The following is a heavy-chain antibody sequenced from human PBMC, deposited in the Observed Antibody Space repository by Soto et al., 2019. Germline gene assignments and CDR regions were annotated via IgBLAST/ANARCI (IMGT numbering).Heavy chain of an antibody. CDR2: INPNSGGT. D-gene: IGHD3-22*01. J-gene: IGHJ6*02. V-gene: IGHV1-2*02. CDR1: GYTFTGYY. CDR3: ARDYYDSSGYYNRRDGMDV. Sequence: VASVKVSCKASGYTFTGYYMHWVRQAPGQGLEWMGWINPNSGGTNYAQKLQGRVTMTTDTSTSTAYMELRSLRSDDTAVYYCARDYYDSSGYYNRRDGMDVWGQGTTVTVSS.